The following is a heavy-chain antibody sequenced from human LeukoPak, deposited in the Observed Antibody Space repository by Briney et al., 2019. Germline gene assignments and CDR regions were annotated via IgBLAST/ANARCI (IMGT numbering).Heavy chain of an antibody. CDR1: GFTFNTYT. J-gene: IGHJ4*02. D-gene: IGHD4-17*01. Sequence: PGGSLRLSCAASGFTFNTYTMNWVRQAPGKGLEWVSYISGSSGIIDYADSMKGRFTISRDNAKNSLYLQMNSLRAEDTAVYYCARTSNTVTTGASYFDYWGQGILVTVSS. CDR2: ISGSSGII. CDR3: ARTSNTVTTGASYFDY. V-gene: IGHV3-21*05.